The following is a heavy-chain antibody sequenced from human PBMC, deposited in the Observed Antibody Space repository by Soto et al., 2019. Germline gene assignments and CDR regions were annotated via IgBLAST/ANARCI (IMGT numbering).Heavy chain of an antibody. D-gene: IGHD3-10*01. CDR2: ISSSSSAI. CDR1: GFTFSSYT. Sequence: WGSLRLSCVASGFTFSSYTMNWVCQAPGKGLEWVSYISSSSSAIYYADSVKGRFTISRDNAKNSLCLRMNSLRDEDTAMYYCARGVEYNWFDPRGQGTLVTLYS. J-gene: IGHJ5*02. V-gene: IGHV3-48*02. CDR3: ARGVEYNWFDP.